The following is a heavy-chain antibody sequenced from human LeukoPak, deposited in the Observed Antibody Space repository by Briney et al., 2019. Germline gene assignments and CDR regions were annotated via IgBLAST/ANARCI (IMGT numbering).Heavy chain of an antibody. V-gene: IGHV3-74*01. CDR1: GFTFSSYW. D-gene: IGHD5-24*01. Sequence: GGSLRLSCAASGFTFSSYWMHWVRQSPGKGLVWVSRINSDGSSTYYADFVKGRFTISRDNAKNTLYLQMNSLRAGDTAVYYCAREMATIWAFDIWGQGTMVTVSS. CDR3: AREMATIWAFDI. J-gene: IGHJ3*02. CDR2: INSDGSST.